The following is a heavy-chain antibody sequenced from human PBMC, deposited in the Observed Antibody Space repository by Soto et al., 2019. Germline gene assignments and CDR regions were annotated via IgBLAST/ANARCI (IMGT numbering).Heavy chain of an antibody. J-gene: IGHJ4*02. D-gene: IGHD5-12*01. CDR1: GASISYGGFS. CDR2: ISHLENT. Sequence: SETLSLTCTVSGASISYGGFSWSWIRQSPGKGLEWIGYISHLENTYLHPSFKSRLTMSIDRTRNQFSLKLSSVTAADMAVYYCARGGGYDSFDYWGQGVLVTVSS. CDR3: ARGGGYDSFDY. V-gene: IGHV4-30-2*06.